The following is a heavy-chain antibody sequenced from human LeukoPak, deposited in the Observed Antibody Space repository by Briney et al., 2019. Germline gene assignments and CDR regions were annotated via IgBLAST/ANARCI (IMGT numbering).Heavy chain of an antibody. Sequence: GGSLRLSCAASGFTFSSYSMNWVRQTPGKGLEWVSYISSASNTIYYADSVKGRFTISRDNAKNSLYLQMNSLRAEDTAMYYCARDGWFGDYNWFDPWGQGTLVTVSS. CDR2: ISSASNTI. D-gene: IGHD3-10*01. CDR3: ARDGWFGDYNWFDP. V-gene: IGHV3-48*01. J-gene: IGHJ5*02. CDR1: GFTFSSYS.